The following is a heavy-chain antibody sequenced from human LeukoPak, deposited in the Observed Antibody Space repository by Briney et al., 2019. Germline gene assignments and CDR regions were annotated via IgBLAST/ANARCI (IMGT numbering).Heavy chain of an antibody. CDR2: ISGSGGRT. CDR3: AQSTSMRYFFDL. V-gene: IGHV3-23*01. CDR1: GFSFNRYA. D-gene: IGHD2/OR15-2a*01. J-gene: IGHJ2*01. Sequence: GGSLRLSCAASGFSFNRYAVAWVRQAPGKGLEWVSSISGSGGRTFFADSVKGRFTVSRDNSVFLQMNSLRAEDTALYYCAQSTSMRYFFDLSGRGTLVTVSS.